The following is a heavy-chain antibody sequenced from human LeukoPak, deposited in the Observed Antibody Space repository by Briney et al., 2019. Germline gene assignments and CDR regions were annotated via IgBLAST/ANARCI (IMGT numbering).Heavy chain of an antibody. D-gene: IGHD2-2*01. Sequence: SETLSLTCTVSGGSISSSSYYWGWIRQPAGKGLEWIGRIYTSGSTNYNPSLKSRVTMSVDTSKNQFSLKLSSVTAADTAVYYCARDYTFCSSTSCPVYYFDYWGQGTLVTVSS. V-gene: IGHV4-61*02. J-gene: IGHJ4*02. CDR3: ARDYTFCSSTSCPVYYFDY. CDR1: GGSISSSSYY. CDR2: IYTSGST.